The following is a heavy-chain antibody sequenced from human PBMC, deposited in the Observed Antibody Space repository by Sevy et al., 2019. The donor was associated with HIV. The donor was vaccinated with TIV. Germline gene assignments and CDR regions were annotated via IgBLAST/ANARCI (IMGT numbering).Heavy chain of an antibody. Sequence: SETLSLTCNVSGVSITRSYWNWIRQTPGKGLEWIAFVYYTGKTNYNPSLKSRVTVSLDTSKSQFSLKLSSVTAAVTAVYYCARGGAGRQFDYYYYMDVWGKGTTVTVSS. CDR2: VYYTGKT. CDR3: ARGGAGRQFDYYYYMDV. D-gene: IGHD6-6*01. V-gene: IGHV4-59*01. J-gene: IGHJ6*03. CDR1: GVSITRSY.